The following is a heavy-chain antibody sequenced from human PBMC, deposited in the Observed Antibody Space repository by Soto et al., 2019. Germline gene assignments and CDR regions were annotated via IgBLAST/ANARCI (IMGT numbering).Heavy chain of an antibody. CDR3: TSGPVVVPAADANWFDP. Sequence: GGSLRLSCTASGFTFGDYAMSWFRQAPGKGLEWVGFIRSKAYGGTTEYAASVKGRFTISRDDSKSIAYLQMNSLKTEDTAVYYCTSGPVVVPAADANWFDPWGQGTLVTVSS. D-gene: IGHD2-2*01. V-gene: IGHV3-49*03. J-gene: IGHJ5*02. CDR2: IRSKAYGGTT. CDR1: GFTFGDYA.